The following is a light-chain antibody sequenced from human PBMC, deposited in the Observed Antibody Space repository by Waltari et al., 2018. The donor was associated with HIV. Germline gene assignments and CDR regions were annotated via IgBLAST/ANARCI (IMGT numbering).Light chain of an antibody. CDR1: SGHSSYA. V-gene: IGLV4-69*01. Sequence: QLVLTQSPSASASLGASVKLTCTLSSGHSSYAIAWHQQQPEKGPRYLMNLKSDGSHSKGDGIPDRFSGSSSGAERYLTISSLQSEDKADYYCSSYTSSSTLRVFGGGTKLTVL. CDR3: SSYTSSSTLRV. CDR2: LKSDGSH. J-gene: IGLJ3*02.